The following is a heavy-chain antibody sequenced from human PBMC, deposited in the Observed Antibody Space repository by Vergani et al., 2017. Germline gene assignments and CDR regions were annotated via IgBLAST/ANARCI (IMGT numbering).Heavy chain of an antibody. CDR3: AKSGWLQHFGGHYFDS. D-gene: IGHD5-24*01. J-gene: IGHJ4*02. CDR1: GFAFSRYA. CDR2: LTASGSGI. Sequence: EVQLLESGGRLVQPGGSLRLSCVASGFAFSRYAMSWVRQAPGKGLEWVSGLTASGSGISYADSVRGRFTISRDNSKNTLFLQMDSLRAEDTAVYYCAKSGWLQHFGGHYFDSWGQGILVTVSS. V-gene: IGHV3-23*01.